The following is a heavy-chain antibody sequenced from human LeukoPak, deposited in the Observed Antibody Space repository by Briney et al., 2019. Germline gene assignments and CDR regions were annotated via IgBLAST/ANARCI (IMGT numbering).Heavy chain of an antibody. V-gene: IGHV3-48*01. CDR1: GFTFSSYS. J-gene: IGHJ6*03. CDR3: ARDPPERLGSGWYGLNYYYYYMDV. D-gene: IGHD6-19*01. Sequence: PGGSLRLSCAASGFTFSSYSMNWVRQAPGKGLEWVSYISSSSSTIYYADSVKGRFTISRDNAKNSLYLQMNSLRAEDTAVYYCARDPPERLGSGWYGLNYYYYYMDVWGKGTTVTVSS. CDR2: ISSSSSTI.